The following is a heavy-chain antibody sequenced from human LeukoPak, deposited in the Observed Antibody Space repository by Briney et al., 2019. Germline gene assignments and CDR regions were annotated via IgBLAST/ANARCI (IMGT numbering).Heavy chain of an antibody. J-gene: IGHJ4*02. Sequence: GGSLRLSCAASGFIFSVHWMSWVRQAPGKGLEWVANINQDGSEKSYVDSVKGRFTISRDSAKNSLYLQMNSLRAEDTAVYYCAKGRKTTVVTYFDYWGQGTLVTVSS. V-gene: IGHV3-7*01. CDR2: INQDGSEK. D-gene: IGHD4-23*01. CDR1: GFIFSVHW. CDR3: AKGRKTTVVTYFDY.